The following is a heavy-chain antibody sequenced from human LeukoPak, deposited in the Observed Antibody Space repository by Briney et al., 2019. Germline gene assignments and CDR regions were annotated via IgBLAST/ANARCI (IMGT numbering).Heavy chain of an antibody. CDR2: IRFDGNDK. Sequence: GGSLRLSCAASGFTFSSYGMHWVRRDPGKGLEWVAFIRFDGNDKYYADSIMGRFTISRDNSKNTVFLQMNSLRAEDTAEYFCAHQVPPNDEFFDHWGQGTGVPVSS. D-gene: IGHD3-10*01. CDR3: AHQVPPNDEFFDH. CDR1: GFTFSSYG. V-gene: IGHV3-30*02. J-gene: IGHJ5*02.